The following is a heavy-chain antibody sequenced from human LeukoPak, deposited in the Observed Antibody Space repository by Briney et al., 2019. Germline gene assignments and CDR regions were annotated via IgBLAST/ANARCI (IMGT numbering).Heavy chain of an antibody. CDR3: ARVQYQLYYFDY. CDR2: INPSGGST. V-gene: IGHV1-46*01. CDR1: GYTFTSYY. D-gene: IGHD2-2*01. J-gene: IGHJ4*02. Sequence: ASVKVSCKASGYTFTSYYMHWVRQAPGQGLEWMGIINPSGGSTSYAQKFQGRVTLTRDTSTSTVYMELSSLRSEDTAVYYCARVQYQLYYFDYWGQGTLVTVSS.